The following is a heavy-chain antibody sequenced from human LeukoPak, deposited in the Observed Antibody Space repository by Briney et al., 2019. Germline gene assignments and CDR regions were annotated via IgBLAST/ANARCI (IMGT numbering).Heavy chain of an antibody. J-gene: IGHJ6*02. Sequence: SETLSLTCTVSGGSISSGGYYWSWIRQHPGKGLEWIGYIYYSGSTYYNPSLKSRVTISVDTSKNQFSLKLSSATAADTAVYYCARGRYSGSFGYYYYYGMDVWGQGTTVTVSS. CDR1: GGSISSGGYY. CDR3: ARGRYSGSFGYYYYYGMDV. V-gene: IGHV4-31*03. D-gene: IGHD1-26*01. CDR2: IYYSGST.